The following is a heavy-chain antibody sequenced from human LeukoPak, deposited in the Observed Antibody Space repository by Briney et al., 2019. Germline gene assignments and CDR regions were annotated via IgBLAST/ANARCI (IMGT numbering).Heavy chain of an antibody. CDR1: GFIFSSYA. CDR2: ISTSGAGT. CDR3: AKGRNEDGDAALNY. V-gene: IGHV3-23*01. D-gene: IGHD4-17*01. J-gene: IGHJ4*02. Sequence: GGSLRLSCAASGFIFSSYALSWVRQAPGKGLEWVSAISTSGAGTYYADSVKGRFTIFRDNSKNTLYLQMNSLRAEDTAVYHCAKGRNEDGDAALNYWGQGTLVTVSS.